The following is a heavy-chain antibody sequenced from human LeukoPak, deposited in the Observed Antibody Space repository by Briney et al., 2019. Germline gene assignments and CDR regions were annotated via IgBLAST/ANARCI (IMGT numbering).Heavy chain of an antibody. CDR1: GFTFSSYA. CDR2: ISYDGSNK. CDR3: ARGLGDYGDYVVDY. Sequence: GRSLRLSCAASGFTFSSYAMHWVRQAPGKGLEWVAVISYDGSNKYYADPVKGRFTISRDNSKNTLYLQMNSLRAEDTAVYYCARGLGDYGDYVVDYWGQGTLVTVSS. V-gene: IGHV3-30-3*01. D-gene: IGHD4-17*01. J-gene: IGHJ4*02.